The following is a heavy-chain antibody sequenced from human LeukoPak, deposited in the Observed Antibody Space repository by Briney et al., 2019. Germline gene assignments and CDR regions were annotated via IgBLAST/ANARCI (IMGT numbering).Heavy chain of an antibody. Sequence: ASVNVSCKASGYTFTSYGISWVRQAPGQGLEWMGWISAYNGNTNYAQKLQGRVTMTTDASTSTAYMDLRSLRSDDTAVYYCARYDSSGYYLIYWGQGTLVTVSS. CDR1: GYTFTSYG. V-gene: IGHV1-18*01. D-gene: IGHD3-22*01. J-gene: IGHJ4*02. CDR3: ARYDSSGYYLIY. CDR2: ISAYNGNT.